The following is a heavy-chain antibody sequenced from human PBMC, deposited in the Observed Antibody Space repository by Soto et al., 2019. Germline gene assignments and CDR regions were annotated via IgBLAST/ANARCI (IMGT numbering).Heavy chain of an antibody. CDR2: ISYDGSNK. CDR3: AKDTYDSSGYYPGY. J-gene: IGHJ4*02. Sequence: GGSLRLSCAASGFTFSSYGMHWVRQAPGKGLEWVAVISYDGSNKYYADSVKGRFTISRDNSKNTLCLQMNSLRAEDTAVYYCAKDTYDSSGYYPGYWGQGTLVTVSS. V-gene: IGHV3-30*18. D-gene: IGHD3-22*01. CDR1: GFTFSSYG.